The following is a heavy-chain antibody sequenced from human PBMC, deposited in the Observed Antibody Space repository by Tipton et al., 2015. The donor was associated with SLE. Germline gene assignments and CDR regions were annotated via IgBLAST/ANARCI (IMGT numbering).Heavy chain of an antibody. CDR1: GFTFSSQG. V-gene: IGHV3-33*08. J-gene: IGHJ4*02. CDR2: IRYDGSSK. CDR3: ARESGEQLPESY. Sequence: RSLRLSCAASGFTFSSQGMHWVRQAPGKGLEWVAFIRYDGSSKYYADSVKGRFTISRDNAKNSLYLQMNSLRVEDTAVYYCARESGEQLPESYWGQGTLVTVSS. D-gene: IGHD6-13*01.